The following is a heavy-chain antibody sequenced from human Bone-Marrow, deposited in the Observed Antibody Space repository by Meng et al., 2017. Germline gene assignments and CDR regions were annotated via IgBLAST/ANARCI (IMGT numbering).Heavy chain of an antibody. D-gene: IGHD6-13*01. Sequence: GGSLRFSCVASGLRFTDAWMSWVRQAPGKGLEWVGRIERNSDGGTIHYAAPVKGRFTISRDDSRNTLYLQMDSLINEDTAVYFCATGAAAADHWGQGTLVTVSS. CDR1: GLRFTDAW. J-gene: IGHJ4*02. CDR3: ATGAAAADH. V-gene: IGHV3-15*04. CDR2: IERNSDGGTI.